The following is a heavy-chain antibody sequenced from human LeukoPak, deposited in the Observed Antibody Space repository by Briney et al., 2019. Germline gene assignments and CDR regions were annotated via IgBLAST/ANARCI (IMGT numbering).Heavy chain of an antibody. Sequence: SQTLSLTCTVSGGSISSGSYYWSWIRQPAGKGLEWIGRIYTSGSTNYNPSLKSRVTISVDTSKNQFSLKLSSVTAADTAVYYCARLMVPGAPRYYYYYMDVWGKGTTVTVSS. D-gene: IGHD2-2*01. J-gene: IGHJ6*03. V-gene: IGHV4-61*02. CDR1: GGSISSGSYY. CDR3: ARLMVPGAPRYYYYYMDV. CDR2: IYTSGST.